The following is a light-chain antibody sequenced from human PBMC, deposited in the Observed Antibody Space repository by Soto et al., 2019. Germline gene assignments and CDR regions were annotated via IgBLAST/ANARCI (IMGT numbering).Light chain of an antibody. Sequence: DIQMTPSPSTLSASVVDRVNMTCRASQSISNWLAWYQQKPGKAPKVLIYKASSLESGVPSRFSGSGSGTEFTLTISSLQSEDFAVYYCQQYNNWPPWTFGQGTKVDIK. CDR3: QQYNNWPPWT. V-gene: IGKV1-5*03. CDR1: QSISNW. CDR2: KAS. J-gene: IGKJ1*01.